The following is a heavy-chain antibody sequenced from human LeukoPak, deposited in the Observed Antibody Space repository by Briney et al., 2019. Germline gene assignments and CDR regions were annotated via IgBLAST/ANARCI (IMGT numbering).Heavy chain of an antibody. Sequence: GGSLRLSCAASGFTFDDYAMHWVRQAPGKDLEWVSGISWNSGSIGYADSVKGRFTISRDNAKNSLYLQMNSLRAEDTALYYCAARRLLTEYFQHWGQGTLVTVSS. J-gene: IGHJ1*01. CDR2: ISWNSGSI. V-gene: IGHV3-9*01. D-gene: IGHD5-12*01. CDR1: GFTFDDYA. CDR3: AARRLLTEYFQH.